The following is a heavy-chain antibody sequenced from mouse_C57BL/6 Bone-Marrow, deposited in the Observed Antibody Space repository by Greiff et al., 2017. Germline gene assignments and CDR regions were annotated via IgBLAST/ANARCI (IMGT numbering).Heavy chain of an antibody. Sequence: EVQVVESGGGLVKPGGSLKLSCAASGFTFSSYAMSWVSQTPEQRLAWVATIRDGGSYTYYPDNVQGRFTISRDNATNNLYLQMSNLKSEDTGMYYCARDGGLRQAMDDWGQGTTVTVSS. J-gene: IGHJ4*01. D-gene: IGHD2-2*01. CDR2: IRDGGSYT. CDR3: ARDGGLRQAMDD. CDR1: GFTFSSYA. V-gene: IGHV5-4*01.